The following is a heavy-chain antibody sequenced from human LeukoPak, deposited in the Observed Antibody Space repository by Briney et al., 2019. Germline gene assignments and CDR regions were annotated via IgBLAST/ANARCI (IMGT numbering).Heavy chain of an antibody. CDR2: MYFSGNT. J-gene: IGHJ6*03. CDR1: GGSISSSNYY. CDR3: ATLITAAASDYYMDV. D-gene: IGHD6-13*01. Sequence: SETLSLTCIVSGGSISSSNYYWGWVRQPPRKGLEWIGSMYFSGNTYYNPSLKSRVTISVDTSKNQFSLKLTSVTAADAAVYYCATLITAAASDYYMDVWGKGTTVTVSS. V-gene: IGHV4-39*01.